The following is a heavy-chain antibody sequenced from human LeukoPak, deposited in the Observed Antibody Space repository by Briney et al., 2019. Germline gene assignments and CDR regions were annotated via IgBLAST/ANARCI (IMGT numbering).Heavy chain of an antibody. CDR2: IIPIFGTA. Sequence: PGGSLRLSCAASGFTFSSYAISWVRQAPGQGLEWMGGIIPIFGTANYAQKFQGRVTITADESTSTAYMELSSLRSEDTAVYYCARGREYDILTGYYGYFDYWGQGTLVTVSS. CDR3: ARGREYDILTGYYGYFDY. D-gene: IGHD3-9*01. CDR1: GFTFSSYA. J-gene: IGHJ4*02. V-gene: IGHV1-69*01.